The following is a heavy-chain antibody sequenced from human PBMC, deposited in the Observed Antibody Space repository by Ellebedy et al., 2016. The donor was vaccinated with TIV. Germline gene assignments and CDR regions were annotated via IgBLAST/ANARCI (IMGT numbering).Heavy chain of an antibody. CDR3: ARELWNNYYYFDS. CDR1: GGSISSFY. J-gene: IGHJ4*02. V-gene: IGHV4-59*12. D-gene: IGHD1/OR15-1a*01. Sequence: MPSETLSLTCSVAGGSISSFYWSWIRQPPGKGLEWIGYVYHSGSTNYNPSLKSRVSISIYTSKNQFSLKLNSVTAADTAVYYCARELWNNYYYFDSWGQGTLVTVSS. CDR2: VYHSGST.